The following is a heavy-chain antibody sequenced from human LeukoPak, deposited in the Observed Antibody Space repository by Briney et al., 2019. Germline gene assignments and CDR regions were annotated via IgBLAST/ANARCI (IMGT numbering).Heavy chain of an antibody. J-gene: IGHJ3*02. D-gene: IGHD3-22*01. V-gene: IGHV3-48*04. CDR1: GFTFSDYS. CDR2: ISSTSAGI. Sequence: GGSLRLSCAASGFTFSDYSMIWVRQAPGKGLEWVSYISSTSAGIYYADSVEGRFTVSRGNAKNSLYLQMSSLRAEDTAVYYCARSGTTYYYDSSTRIWGQGTMVTVSS. CDR3: ARSGTTYYYDSSTRI.